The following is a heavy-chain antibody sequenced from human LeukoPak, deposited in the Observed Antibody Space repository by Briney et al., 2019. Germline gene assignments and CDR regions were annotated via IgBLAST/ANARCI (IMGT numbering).Heavy chain of an antibody. D-gene: IGHD3-3*01. CDR2: ISYDGSNK. J-gene: IGHJ4*02. CDR1: GFTFSSYA. Sequence: GGSLRLSCAASGFTFSSYAMHWVRQAPGKGLEGVAVISYDGSNKYYADSVKGRFTISRDNSKNTLYLQMNSRRAEDTAVYYCARDRVFLEWLVPFDYWGQGTLVTVSS. V-gene: IGHV3-30-3*01. CDR3: ARDRVFLEWLVPFDY.